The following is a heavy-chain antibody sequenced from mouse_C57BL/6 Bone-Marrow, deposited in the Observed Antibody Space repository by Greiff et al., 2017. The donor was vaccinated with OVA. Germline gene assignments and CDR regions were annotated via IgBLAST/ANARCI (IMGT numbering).Heavy chain of an antibody. CDR1: GYAFSSSW. CDR2: IYPGDGDT. J-gene: IGHJ3*01. Sequence: VQLQQSGPELVKPGASVKISCKASGYAFSSSWMNWVKQRPGKGLEWIGRIYPGDGDTNYNGKFKGKATLTADKSSSTAYMQLSSLTCEDSAVYFCARGGFAYWGQGTLVTVSA. V-gene: IGHV1-82*01. CDR3: ARGGFAY.